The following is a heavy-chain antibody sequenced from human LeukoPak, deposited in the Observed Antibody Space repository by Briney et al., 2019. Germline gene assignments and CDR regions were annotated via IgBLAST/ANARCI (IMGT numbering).Heavy chain of an antibody. CDR1: GFTFSSYW. J-gene: IGHJ3*02. Sequence: GGSLRLSCAASGFTFSSYWMSWVRQAPGKGLEWVANIKQDGSEKYYVDSVKGRFTISRDNAKNSLYLQMNSLRAEDTAVYYCATDHRRIAAAGIGYAFDIWGQGTMVTVSS. CDR3: ATDHRRIAAAGIGYAFDI. V-gene: IGHV3-7*03. CDR2: IKQDGSEK. D-gene: IGHD6-13*01.